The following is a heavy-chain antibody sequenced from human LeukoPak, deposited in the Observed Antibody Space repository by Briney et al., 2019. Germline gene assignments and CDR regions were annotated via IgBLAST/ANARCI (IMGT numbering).Heavy chain of an antibody. CDR3: ARDAKGLRFDY. CDR2: ISAYNGNT. J-gene: IGHJ4*02. Sequence: ASVKVSCKASGYTFTSYGISWVRQAPGQGPEWMGWISAYNGNTNYAQKLQGRVTMTTDTSTGTAYMELRSLRSDDTAVYYCARDAKGLRFDYWGQGTLVTVSS. CDR1: GYTFTSYG. V-gene: IGHV1-18*01.